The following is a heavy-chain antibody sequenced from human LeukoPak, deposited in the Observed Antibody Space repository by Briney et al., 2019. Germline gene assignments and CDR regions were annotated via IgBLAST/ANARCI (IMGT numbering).Heavy chain of an antibody. Sequence: GGSLRLSCAAPGFSFSTYTMKWVRQAPGKGLEWVSSISGSGSYIYYADSVKGRFTISRDNARNSLFLQMNSLRAEDTAIYYCASHFWNYYRIDYWGQGILVTVSS. J-gene: IGHJ4*02. CDR3: ASHFWNYYRIDY. CDR2: ISGSGSYI. CDR1: GFSFSTYT. D-gene: IGHD3-3*02. V-gene: IGHV3-21*01.